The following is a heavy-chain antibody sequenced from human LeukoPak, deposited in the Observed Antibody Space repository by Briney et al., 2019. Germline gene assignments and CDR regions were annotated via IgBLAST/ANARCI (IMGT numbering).Heavy chain of an antibody. J-gene: IGHJ4*02. Sequence: GGSLRLSCAASGLSFNDYYMNWIRQGPGKGLEWISYISSNGNSIYYADSVKGRFTISRDNAKNSLYLHMNSLRVDDTAVYYCAADGGKDVFDYWGQGTLVTVSS. V-gene: IGHV3-11*04. CDR3: AADGGKDVFDY. CDR2: ISSNGNSI. CDR1: GLSFNDYY. D-gene: IGHD5-24*01.